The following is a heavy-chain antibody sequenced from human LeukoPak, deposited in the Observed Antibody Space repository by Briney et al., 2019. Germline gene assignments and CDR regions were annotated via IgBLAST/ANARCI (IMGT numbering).Heavy chain of an antibody. CDR2: RYTGDTT. J-gene: IGHJ6*02. Sequence: GGSLRLSCAASGFTVTNNCVTWVRQAPGKGLEWVSFRYTGDTTYYADSVKGRFSISGDTSRNILYPQMNSLRAEDTAVYYCARDGGSGTYSNSDHYNYFGIDVWGQGTTVTVSS. D-gene: IGHD3-10*01. V-gene: IGHV3-66*01. CDR1: GFTVTNNC. CDR3: ARDGGSGTYSNSDHYNYFGIDV.